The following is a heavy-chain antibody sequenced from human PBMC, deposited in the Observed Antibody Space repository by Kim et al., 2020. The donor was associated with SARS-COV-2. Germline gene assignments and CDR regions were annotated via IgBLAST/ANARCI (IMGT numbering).Heavy chain of an antibody. V-gene: IGHV3-21*01. CDR3: AREGGGSSGWSWFDP. CDR2: ISSSGSNI. Sequence: GGSLRLSCAASGFTFSFYTMNWVRQAPGKGLEWVSSISSSGSNIYYADSVKGRFTISRDNSKNSLYLQMNSLRAEDTAVYYCAREGGGSSGWSWFDPWGQGDLVTVSS. J-gene: IGHJ5*02. CDR1: GFTFSFYT. D-gene: IGHD6-19*01.